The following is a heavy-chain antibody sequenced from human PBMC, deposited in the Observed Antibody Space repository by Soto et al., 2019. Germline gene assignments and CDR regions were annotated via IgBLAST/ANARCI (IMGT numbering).Heavy chain of an antibody. V-gene: IGHV3-23*01. CDR1: GFTFSSYT. CDR3: AKSPTMTTKVVDY. J-gene: IGHJ4*02. D-gene: IGHD4-17*01. CDR2: IYSSGDST. Sequence: EVQLLESGGDLVQPGGSLRLSCVASGFTFSSYTMTWVRQAPGKGLEWVSVIYSSGDSTYYADSVKGRFTISRDNSKNTLYLQMNSLRADDTAVYYCAKSPTMTTKVVDYWGQGPLVTVSS.